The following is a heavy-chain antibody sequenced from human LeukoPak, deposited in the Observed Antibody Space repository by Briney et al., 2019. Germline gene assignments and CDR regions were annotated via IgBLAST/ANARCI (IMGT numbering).Heavy chain of an antibody. CDR2: IYYSGST. CDR3: ARGYGYCSSTSCYWQSGPDRWFDP. CDR1: GGSISSSSYY. V-gene: IGHV4-39*01. Sequence: PSETLSLTCTVSGGSISSSSYYWGWIRQPPGKGLEWIGSIYYSGSTYYNPSLKSRVTISVDTSKNQFSLKLSSVTAADTAVYYCARGYGYCSSTSCYWQSGPDRWFDPWGQGTLVTVSS. J-gene: IGHJ5*02. D-gene: IGHD2-2*01.